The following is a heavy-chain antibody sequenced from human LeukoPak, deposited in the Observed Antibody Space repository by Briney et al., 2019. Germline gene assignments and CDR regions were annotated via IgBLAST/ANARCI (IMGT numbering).Heavy chain of an antibody. V-gene: IGHV3-21*01. Sequence: GGSLRLSCAASGFTFDDYGMSWVRQVPGKGLEWVSSISTSSSYIYYADSLKGRFTISRDNAKNSMYLQMNSLRTEDTAVYYCARVKDHRGIAVAGSDYWGQGTLVTVSS. CDR3: ARVKDHRGIAVAGSDY. CDR2: ISTSSSYI. J-gene: IGHJ4*02. D-gene: IGHD6-13*01. CDR1: GFTFDDYG.